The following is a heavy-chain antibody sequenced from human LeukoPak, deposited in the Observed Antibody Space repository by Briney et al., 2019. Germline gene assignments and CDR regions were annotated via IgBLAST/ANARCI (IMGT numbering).Heavy chain of an antibody. D-gene: IGHD2-15*01. V-gene: IGHV3-23*01. CDR1: GFTFRSYV. Sequence: QPGGSLRLSCAASGFTFRSYVMNWVRQAPGMGLEWVATIGGSGDTTYYADSVKGRFTVSRDNSKNTLSLQMNSLRAEDTATYYCAKYLIPSIAARSFDVWGQGTTVIVSS. CDR2: IGGSGDTT. CDR3: AKYLIPSIAARSFDV. J-gene: IGHJ3*01.